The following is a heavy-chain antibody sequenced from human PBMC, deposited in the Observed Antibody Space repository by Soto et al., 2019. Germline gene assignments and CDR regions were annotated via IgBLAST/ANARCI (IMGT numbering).Heavy chain of an antibody. CDR3: ARDSYSSGWYPPDYYGMDV. V-gene: IGHV3-7*01. CDR2: IKQDGSEK. CDR1: GFTFSSYW. Sequence: PGGSLRVSCAASGFTFSSYWMSWVRQAPGKGLEWVANIKQDGSEKYYVDSVKGRFTISRDNAKNSLYLQMNSLRAEDTAVYYCARDSYSSGWYPPDYYGMDVWGQGTTVTVSS. J-gene: IGHJ6*02. D-gene: IGHD6-19*01.